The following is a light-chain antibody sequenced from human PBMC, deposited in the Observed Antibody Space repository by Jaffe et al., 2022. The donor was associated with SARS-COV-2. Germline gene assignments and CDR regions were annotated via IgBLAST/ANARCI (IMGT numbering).Light chain of an antibody. CDR1: SSNIGTNT. Sequence: QSVLTQPPSASGTPGQRVTISCSGSSSNIGTNTVSWYQQLPGTAPKLLIYSNNQRPSGVPDRVSGSKSGTSASLAISGLQSEDEADYYCAAWDDSLNGRVFGGGTKLTVL. CDR3: AAWDDSLNGRV. V-gene: IGLV1-44*01. CDR2: SNN. J-gene: IGLJ3*02.